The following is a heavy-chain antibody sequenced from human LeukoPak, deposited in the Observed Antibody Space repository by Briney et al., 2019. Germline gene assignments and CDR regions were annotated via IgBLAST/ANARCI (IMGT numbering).Heavy chain of an antibody. CDR2: IYYSGST. Sequence: SETLSLTCTVSGGPISSSYYWGWIRQPPGKGLEWIGSIYYSGSTYYNPSLKRRVTISVDTSKNQFSLKLSSVTAADTAVYYCARQTNTAVIDYWGQGTLVTVSS. D-gene: IGHD5-18*01. CDR1: GGPISSSYY. V-gene: IGHV4-39*01. CDR3: ARQTNTAVIDY. J-gene: IGHJ4*02.